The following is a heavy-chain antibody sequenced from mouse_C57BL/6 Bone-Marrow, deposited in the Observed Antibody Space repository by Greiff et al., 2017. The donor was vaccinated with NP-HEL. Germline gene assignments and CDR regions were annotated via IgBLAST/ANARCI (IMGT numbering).Heavy chain of an antibody. V-gene: IGHV1-69*01. CDR1: GYTFTSYW. J-gene: IGHJ4*01. CDR3: ARGGGNYGYYAMDY. D-gene: IGHD2-1*01. CDR2: IDPSDSYT. Sequence: QVQLKQPGAELVMPGASVKLSCKASGYTFTSYWMHWVKQRPGQGLEWIGEIDPSDSYTNYNQKFKGKSTLTVDKSSSTAYMQLSSLTSEDSAVYYCARGGGNYGYYAMDYWGQGTSVTVSS.